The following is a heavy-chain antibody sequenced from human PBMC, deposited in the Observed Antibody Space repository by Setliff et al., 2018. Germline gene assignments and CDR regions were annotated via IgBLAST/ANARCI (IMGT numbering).Heavy chain of an antibody. J-gene: IGHJ3*02. CDR2: IDYTGNT. CDR3: ARKDGDM. D-gene: IGHD2-15*01. V-gene: IGHV4-39*01. CDR1: GGSISTDHYY. Sequence: PSETLSLTCTASGGSISTDHYYWGWIRQPPGKGLEWIGSIDYTGNTWHNPSLKSRVTISVDTSKNQFSLQVTSLAATDTALYYCARKDGDMWGQGTMVTVSS.